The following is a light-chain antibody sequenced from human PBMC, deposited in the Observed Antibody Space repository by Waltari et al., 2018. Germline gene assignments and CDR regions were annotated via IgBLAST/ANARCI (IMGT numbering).Light chain of an antibody. J-gene: IGLJ2*01. CDR3: SSYAGSTAV. V-gene: IGLV2-8*01. Sequence: QSALTQPPSASGSPGQSVAISCTGTSSDVGAYNYVSWYQQHPGKAPKLMIYEVSKRPSGVPDRFSGSKTGNTAARTVSGLQAEDEADYYCSSYAGSTAVFGGGTKLSVL. CDR1: SSDVGAYNY. CDR2: EVS.